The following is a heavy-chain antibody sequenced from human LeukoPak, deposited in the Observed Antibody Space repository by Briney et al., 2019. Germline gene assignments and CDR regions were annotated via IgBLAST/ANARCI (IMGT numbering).Heavy chain of an antibody. CDR2: ISAYNGNT. CDR1: GYTFTSYG. CDR3: ARSLRGGSGSYLFDY. Sequence: ASVKVSCKASGYTFTSYGISWMRQAPGQGLEWMGWISAYNGNTNYAQKLQGRVTMTTDTSTSTAYMELRSLRSDDTAVYYCARSLRGGSGSYLFDYWGQGTLVTVSS. D-gene: IGHD1-26*01. J-gene: IGHJ4*02. V-gene: IGHV1-18*01.